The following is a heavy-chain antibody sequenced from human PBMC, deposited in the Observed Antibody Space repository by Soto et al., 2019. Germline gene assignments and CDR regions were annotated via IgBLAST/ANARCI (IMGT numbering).Heavy chain of an antibody. D-gene: IGHD2-8*01. CDR3: ARAVYCTNGVCYGFDY. CDR1: GYTFTGYY. V-gene: IGHV1-2*04. CDR2: INPNSGGT. J-gene: IGHJ4*02. Sequence: ASVKVSCKASGYTFTGYYMHWVRQAPGQGLEWMGWINPNSGGTNYAQKFQGWVTMTRDTSISTAYMELSRLRSDDTAVYYCARAVYCTNGVCYGFDYWGQGTLVTVSS.